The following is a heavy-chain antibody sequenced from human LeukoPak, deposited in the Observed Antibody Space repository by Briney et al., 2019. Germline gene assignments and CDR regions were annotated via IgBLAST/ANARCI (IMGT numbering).Heavy chain of an antibody. CDR1: GYTFTGCY. V-gene: IGHV1-2*02. J-gene: IGHJ4*02. CDR3: ARDSIGSSSEDY. CDR2: INPNSGGT. Sequence: ASVKVSCKASGYTFTGCYMHWVRQAPGQGLEWMGWINPNSGGTNYAQKFQGRVTMTRDTSISTAYMELSRLRSDDTAVYYCARDSIGSSSEDYWGQGTLVTVSS. D-gene: IGHD6-6*01.